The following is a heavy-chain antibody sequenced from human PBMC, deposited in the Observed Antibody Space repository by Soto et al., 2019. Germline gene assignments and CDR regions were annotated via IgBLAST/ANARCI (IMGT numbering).Heavy chain of an antibody. J-gene: IGHJ4*02. D-gene: IGHD3-10*02. CDR2: IWYDGSNK. CDR1: GFTFSSYG. V-gene: IGHV3-33*06. Sequence: QVQLVESGGGVVQPGRSLRLSCAASGFTFSSYGMHWVRQAPGKGLEWVAVIWYDGSNKYYADSVKGRFSISRDNSQFTLYLQINSVIAEDTALYYYAKALYYLFGRPSFTYPIYRGQGRLVT. CDR3: AKALYYLFGRPSFTYPIY.